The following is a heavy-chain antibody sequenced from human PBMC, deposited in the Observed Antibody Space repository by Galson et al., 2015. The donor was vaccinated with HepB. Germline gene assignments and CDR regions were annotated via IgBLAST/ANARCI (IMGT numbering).Heavy chain of an antibody. Sequence: SLRLSCAASGFIFSSYEMTWVRQAPGKGLEWVSYISSSAATIYYAHSVKGRFTTSRDNAKNSLCMQMNSLRAEDTAVYYCARERSGTYVAFDLWGQGTMVTVSS. CDR2: ISSSAATI. D-gene: IGHD1-26*01. J-gene: IGHJ3*01. V-gene: IGHV3-48*03. CDR3: ARERSGTYVAFDL. CDR1: GFIFSSYE.